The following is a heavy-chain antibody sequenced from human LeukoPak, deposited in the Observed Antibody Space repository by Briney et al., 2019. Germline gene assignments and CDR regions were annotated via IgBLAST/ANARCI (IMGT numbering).Heavy chain of an antibody. CDR1: DNSFGDYY. Sequence: SETLSLTCTVSDNSFGDYYWSWIRQPAGKGLEWIGRIYTSGSTTYNPSLKSRVTMSVDTSKSQFSLKLSSVTAADTAVYYCARGRTTVTTNWFDPWGQGTLVTVSS. D-gene: IGHD4-17*01. CDR2: IYTSGST. CDR3: ARGRTTVTTNWFDP. J-gene: IGHJ5*02. V-gene: IGHV4-4*07.